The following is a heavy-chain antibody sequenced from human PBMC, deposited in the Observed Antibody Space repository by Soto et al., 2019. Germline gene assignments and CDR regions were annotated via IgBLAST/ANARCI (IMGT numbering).Heavy chain of an antibody. CDR1: GGSISSGDYY. CDR3: ARDSTYYDFWSGRQPYNWFDP. J-gene: IGHJ5*02. D-gene: IGHD3-3*01. CDR2: IYYSGST. V-gene: IGHV4-30-4*01. Sequence: SETLSLTCTVSGGSISSGDYYWSWIRQPPGKGLEWIGYIYYSGSTYYNPSLKSRVTISVDTSKNQFSLKLSSVTAADTAVYYCARDSTYYDFWSGRQPYNWFDPWGQGTLVTVSS.